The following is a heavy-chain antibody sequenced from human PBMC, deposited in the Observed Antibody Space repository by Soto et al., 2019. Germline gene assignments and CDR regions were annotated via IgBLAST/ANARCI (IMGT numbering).Heavy chain of an antibody. Sequence: PGGSLRLSCAASGFTFSSYSMNWVRQAPGKGLEWVSSISSSSSYIYYADSVKGRFTISRDNAKNSLYLQMNSLRAEDTAVYYCARDGISYYYYYMDVWGKGTTVTVSS. V-gene: IGHV3-21*01. J-gene: IGHJ6*03. D-gene: IGHD1-26*01. CDR2: ISSSSSYI. CDR1: GFTFSSYS. CDR3: ARDGISYYYYYMDV.